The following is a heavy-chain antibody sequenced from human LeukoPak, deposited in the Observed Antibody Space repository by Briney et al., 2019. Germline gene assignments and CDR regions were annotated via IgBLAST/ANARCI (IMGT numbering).Heavy chain of an antibody. D-gene: IGHD5-12*01. CDR1: GGPIDTHY. V-gene: IGHV4-59*11. Sequence: LSLPCPVSGGPIDTHYWDWIQQPPGKGLESIGYISDSGSTNYNPTLKSPVTIAVDTSKNQFFLMLSSVTAADTAVYYCARGFDSKSTYFDYWGQGTLVTVSS. CDR2: ISDSGST. CDR3: ARGFDSKSTYFDY. J-gene: IGHJ4*02.